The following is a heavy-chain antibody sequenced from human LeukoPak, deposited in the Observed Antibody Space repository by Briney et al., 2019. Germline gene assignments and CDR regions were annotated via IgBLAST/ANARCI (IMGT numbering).Heavy chain of an antibody. V-gene: IGHV3-11*01. CDR3: AREMEGDYGSGTYFDL. Sequence: PGGSLRLSCAACDFVFSDYYMSWVRQAPGKGLEWVSYISSSGNSIYYADSVKGRFTISRDNAKNSLYLQMNSLRAEDTAVYYCAREMEGDYGSGTYFDLWGQGNMVTVSS. CDR2: ISSSGNSI. J-gene: IGHJ4*02. D-gene: IGHD3-10*01. CDR1: DFVFSDYY.